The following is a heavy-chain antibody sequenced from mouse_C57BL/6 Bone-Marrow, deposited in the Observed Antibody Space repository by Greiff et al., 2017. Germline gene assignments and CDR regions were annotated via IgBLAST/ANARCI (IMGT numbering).Heavy chain of an antibody. CDR3: AITPSDGYYQSYWYFDV. V-gene: IGHV1-4*01. D-gene: IGHD2-3*01. CDR2: INPSSGYT. CDR1: GYTFTSYT. J-gene: IGHJ1*03. Sequence: QVQLQQSGAELARPGASVKMSCKASGYTFTSYTMHWVKQRPGQGLEWIGYINPSSGYTKYNQKFKDKATLTADKSSSTAYMQLSSLTSEDSAVYYCAITPSDGYYQSYWYFDVWGTGTTVTVSS.